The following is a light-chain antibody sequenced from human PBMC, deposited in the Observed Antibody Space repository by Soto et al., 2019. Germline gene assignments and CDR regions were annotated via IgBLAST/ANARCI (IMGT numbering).Light chain of an antibody. CDR1: QGISNY. V-gene: IGKV1-33*01. CDR2: AAS. Sequence: DIQMTQSPSSLSASVRDRVTITCRASQGISNYLAWYQQKPGKVPKLLIYAASSLQTGVPSRFSGSGSATHFTFTISSLQPEDIATYYCQQYDNLLPITFGQGTRLEIK. J-gene: IGKJ5*01. CDR3: QQYDNLLPIT.